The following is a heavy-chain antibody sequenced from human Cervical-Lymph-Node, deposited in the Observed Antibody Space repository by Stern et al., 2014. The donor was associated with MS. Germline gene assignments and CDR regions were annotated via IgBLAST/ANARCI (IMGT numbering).Heavy chain of an antibody. Sequence: QDQLVQSGAEVKKPGASVKVSCRASGHTFNNYYMHWVRQAPGQGLEWMGIVNPSGGGATYAQKFQGRVTMTRDTSTSTVYLELSSLRSEDTAVYYCASYWYSSAWSSFDYWGQGTLVTVSS. D-gene: IGHD6-19*01. V-gene: IGHV1-46*02. J-gene: IGHJ4*02. CDR2: VNPSGGGA. CDR1: GHTFNNYY. CDR3: ASYWYSSAWSSFDY.